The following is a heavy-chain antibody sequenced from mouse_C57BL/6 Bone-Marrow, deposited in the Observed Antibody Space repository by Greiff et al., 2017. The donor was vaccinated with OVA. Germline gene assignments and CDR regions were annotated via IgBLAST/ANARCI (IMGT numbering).Heavy chain of an antibody. J-gene: IGHJ4*01. CDR2: ISSGSSTI. D-gene: IGHD1-1*01. Sequence: EVQRVESGGGLVKPGGSLKLSCAASGFTFSAYGMHWVRQAPETGLEWVAYISSGSSTIYYAEPVKGRFTISRDNAKNTLFLQMTRLRSEYTAMYYCANYYVRCAMDYWGQGTSVTVSS. CDR1: GFTFSAYG. V-gene: IGHV5-17*01. CDR3: ANYYVRCAMDY.